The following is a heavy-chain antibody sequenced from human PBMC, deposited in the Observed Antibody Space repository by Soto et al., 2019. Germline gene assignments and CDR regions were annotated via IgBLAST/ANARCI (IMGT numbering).Heavy chain of an antibody. CDR1: GFTFSSYG. CDR3: AKGADYYDSSGPLDY. CDR2: ISYDGSNK. Sequence: QVQLVESGGGVVQPGRSLRLSCAASGFTFSSYGMHWVRQAPGKGLEWVAVISYDGSNKYYADSVKGRFTISRDNSKNPLYLTMNNLRADDTGVYYGAKGADYYDSSGPLDYWGQGTLVTVSS. D-gene: IGHD3-22*01. J-gene: IGHJ4*02. V-gene: IGHV3-30*18.